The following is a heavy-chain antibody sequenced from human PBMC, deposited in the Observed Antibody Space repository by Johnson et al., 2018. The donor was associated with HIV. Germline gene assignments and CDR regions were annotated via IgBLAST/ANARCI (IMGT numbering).Heavy chain of an antibody. CDR1: GFTFSSYA. CDR2: ISYDGRDK. CDR3: AAGGGDCYPSHWGFCAFDI. Sequence: QVQLVESGGGVVQPGRSLRLSCAASGFTFSSYAMHWVRQAPGKGLEWVAVISYDGRDKFYADSAKGRFSIARDNSKNTLYLQMNSLTGEDTAIYYCAAGGGDCYPSHWGFCAFDIWGQGTMVTVSS. J-gene: IGHJ3*02. D-gene: IGHD2-21*01. V-gene: IGHV3-30*04.